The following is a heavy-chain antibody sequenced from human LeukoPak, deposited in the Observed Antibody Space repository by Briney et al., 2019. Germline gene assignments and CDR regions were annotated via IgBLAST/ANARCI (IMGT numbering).Heavy chain of an antibody. CDR1: GFTFSSYA. D-gene: IGHD3-22*01. Sequence: GGSLRLSCAASGFTFSSYAMSWVRQAPGKGLEWVSAISGSGGSTYYADSVKGRFIISRDNSKNTLYLQMNSLRAEDTAIYYCAKVHNDDSSGFYDYWGQGTLVTVSS. CDR3: AKVHNDDSSGFYDY. V-gene: IGHV3-23*01. CDR2: ISGSGGST. J-gene: IGHJ4*02.